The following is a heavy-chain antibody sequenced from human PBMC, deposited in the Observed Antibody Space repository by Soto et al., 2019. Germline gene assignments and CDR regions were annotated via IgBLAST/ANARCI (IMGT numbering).Heavy chain of an antibody. CDR2: ISGSGGST. CDR3: AKDRRRGDYYYYGMDV. Sequence: EVQLLESGGGLVQPGGSLRLSCAASGFTFSSYAMSWVRQAPGKGLEWVSAISGSGGSTYYADSVKGRFTISRDNSKNALYRQMNSLRAEDTAVYYCAKDRRRGDYYYYGMDVWGQGTTVTVSS. CDR1: GFTFSSYA. J-gene: IGHJ6*02. V-gene: IGHV3-23*01. D-gene: IGHD3-10*01.